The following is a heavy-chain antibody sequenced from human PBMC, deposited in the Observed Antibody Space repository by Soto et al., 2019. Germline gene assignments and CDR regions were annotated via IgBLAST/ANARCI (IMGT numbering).Heavy chain of an antibody. J-gene: IGHJ5*02. V-gene: IGHV3-33*01. CDR2: IWYDGSNK. CDR1: GFTFSSYG. Sequence: PGGSLRLSCAASGFTFSSYGMHWVRQAPGKGLEWVAVIWYDGSNKYYADSVKGRFTISRDNSKNTLYLQMNSLRAEDTAVYYCARGGRYDSNYWFDPWGQGTLVTVSS. D-gene: IGHD3-22*01. CDR3: ARGGRYDSNYWFDP.